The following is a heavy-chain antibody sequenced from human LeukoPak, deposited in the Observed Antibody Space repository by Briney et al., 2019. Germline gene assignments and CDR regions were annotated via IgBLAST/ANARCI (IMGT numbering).Heavy chain of an antibody. CDR3: ARGLNSGSYLVGAYYFDY. Sequence: SETLSLTCTVSGDSISTSNSYWGWIRQPPGKGLEWIGSIYYSGNTYYNASLKSRVTISVDTSKNQFSLKLTSVTAADTAVYYCARGLNSGSYLVGAYYFDYWGQGTLVTVSS. CDR2: IYYSGNT. V-gene: IGHV4-39*01. D-gene: IGHD1-26*01. J-gene: IGHJ4*02. CDR1: GDSISTSNSY.